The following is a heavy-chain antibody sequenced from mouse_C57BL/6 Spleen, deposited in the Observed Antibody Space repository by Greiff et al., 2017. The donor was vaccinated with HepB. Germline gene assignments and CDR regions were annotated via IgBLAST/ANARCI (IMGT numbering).Heavy chain of an antibody. V-gene: IGHV1-64*01. CDR3: ARVDGVCWCFDV. Sequence: QVQLQQPGAELVKPGASVKLSCKASGYTFTSYWMHWVKQRPGQGLEWIGMIHPNSGSTNYNEKFKSKATLTVDKSSSTAYMQLSSLTSEDSAVYYCARVDGVCWCFDVGGTGTTVTVSS. CDR2: IHPNSGST. J-gene: IGHJ1*03. CDR1: GYTFTSYW.